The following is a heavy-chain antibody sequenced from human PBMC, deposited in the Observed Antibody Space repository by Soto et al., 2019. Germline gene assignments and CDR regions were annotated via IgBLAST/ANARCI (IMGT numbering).Heavy chain of an antibody. J-gene: IGHJ6*03. D-gene: IGHD3-3*01. Sequence: GGSLRLSCAASGFTFSDYYMSWIRQAPGKGLEWVSYISSSGSTIYYADSVKGRFTISRDNAKNSLYLQMNSLRAEDTAVYYCARERYDFWSGYPPRYYYMDVWGKGTTVTVSS. V-gene: IGHV3-11*01. CDR2: ISSSGSTI. CDR3: ARERYDFWSGYPPRYYYMDV. CDR1: GFTFSDYY.